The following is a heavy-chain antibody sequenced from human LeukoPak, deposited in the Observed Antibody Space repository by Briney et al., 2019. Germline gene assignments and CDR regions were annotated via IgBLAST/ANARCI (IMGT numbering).Heavy chain of an antibody. D-gene: IGHD3-22*01. Sequence: PSETLSLTCAVYGGSFSGYYWSWIRQPPGKGLEWIGEINHSGSTNYNPSLKSRVTISVDTSKNQFSLKLGSVTAADTAVYYCARGPSPYYYDSSGYPRAFDIWGQGTMVTVSS. V-gene: IGHV4-34*01. CDR2: INHSGST. CDR3: ARGPSPYYYDSSGYPRAFDI. CDR1: GGSFSGYY. J-gene: IGHJ3*02.